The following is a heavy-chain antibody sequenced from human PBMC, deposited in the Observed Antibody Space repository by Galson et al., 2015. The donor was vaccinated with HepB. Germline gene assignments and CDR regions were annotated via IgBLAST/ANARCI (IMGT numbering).Heavy chain of an antibody. CDR2: ISAYNGNT. V-gene: IGHV1-18*04. CDR3: ARVQYCSSTSCYVGYYYYYYGMDV. J-gene: IGHJ6*02. D-gene: IGHD2-2*01. Sequence: SVKVSCKASGYTFTSYGISWVRQAPGQGLEWMGWISAYNGNTNYAQKLQGRVIMTTDTSTSTAYTELRSLRSDDTAVYYCARVQYCSSTSCYVGYYYYYYGMDVWGQGTTVTVSS. CDR1: GYTFTSYG.